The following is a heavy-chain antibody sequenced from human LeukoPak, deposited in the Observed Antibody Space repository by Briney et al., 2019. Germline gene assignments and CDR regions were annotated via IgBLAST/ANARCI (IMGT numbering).Heavy chain of an antibody. CDR2: IYYTGST. V-gene: IGHV4-61*01. CDR3: ARLATPSTMAARGRSWFES. J-gene: IGHJ5*01. CDR1: GGSISSSSDY. D-gene: IGHD6-6*01. Sequence: SETLSLTCTVSGGSISSSSDYWSWIRQPPGKGLEWIGYIYYTGSTNYNPSLKSRVTISVDTSKNQFSLKLSSVTAADTAVYYCARLATPSTMAARGRSWFESWGQGTPVTVSS.